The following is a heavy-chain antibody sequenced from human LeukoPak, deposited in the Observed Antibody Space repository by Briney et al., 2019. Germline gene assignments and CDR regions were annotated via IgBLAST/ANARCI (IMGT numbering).Heavy chain of an antibody. D-gene: IGHD2-15*01. CDR1: GITLSNYG. CDR2: IHEGGGRT. Sequence: GGSLRLSCAVSGITLSNYGMSWVRQAPWRGREWVAGIHEGGGRTKYAGSVKGRFSISRDNPKNTLYLQMNSLRAEDTAVYFCAKRGVVIRVILVGFHKEAYYFDSWGQGALVTVSS. V-gene: IGHV3-23*01. J-gene: IGHJ4*02. CDR3: AKRGVVIRVILVGFHKEAYYFDS.